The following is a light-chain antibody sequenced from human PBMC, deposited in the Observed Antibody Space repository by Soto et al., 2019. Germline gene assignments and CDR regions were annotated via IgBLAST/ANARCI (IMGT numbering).Light chain of an antibody. Sequence: QSALTQPASVSGSPGQSSTISCTGTSSDVGGYNYVSWYQQHPGKAPKLMIYDVSNRPSGVSNRFSGSQSGNTASLTISGLQAEDEADYYCSSYTGRSTRGFGTGTKVTVL. CDR2: DVS. CDR3: SSYTGRSTRG. J-gene: IGLJ1*01. V-gene: IGLV2-14*01. CDR1: SSDVGGYNY.